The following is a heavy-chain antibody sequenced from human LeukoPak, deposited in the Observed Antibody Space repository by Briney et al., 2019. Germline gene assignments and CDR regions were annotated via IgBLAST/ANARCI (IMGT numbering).Heavy chain of an antibody. CDR3: AKGSGGVRYCSTVSCLPDDS. D-gene: IGHD2-2*01. V-gene: IGHV3-11*05. Sequence: GGSLRLSCAASGFTFSAYYMSWIRQAPGKGLEWVSYITSGSLYTNYADSVKGRFTISRDNAKNSLYLQMNSLRAEDTAVYYCAKGSGGVRYCSTVSCLPDDSWGQGTLVTVSS. CDR2: ITSGSLYT. J-gene: IGHJ4*02. CDR1: GFTFSAYY.